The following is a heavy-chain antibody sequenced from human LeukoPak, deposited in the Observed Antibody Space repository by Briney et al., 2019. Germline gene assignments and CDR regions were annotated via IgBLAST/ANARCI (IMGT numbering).Heavy chain of an antibody. Sequence: GSLRLSCTASGFTFSSYGMHWVRQAPGKGLEWVAVISYDGSNKYYADSVKGRFTISRDNPKNTLYLQMNSLRAEDTAVYYCATLGGGNSYFDYWGQGTLVTVSS. CDR2: ISYDGSNK. J-gene: IGHJ4*02. D-gene: IGHD4-23*01. CDR3: ATLGGGNSYFDY. CDR1: GFTFSSYG. V-gene: IGHV3-30*03.